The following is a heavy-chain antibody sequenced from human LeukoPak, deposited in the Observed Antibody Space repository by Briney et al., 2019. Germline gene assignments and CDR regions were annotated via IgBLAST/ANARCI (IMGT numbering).Heavy chain of an antibody. CDR3: TRDSGYNAFDI. V-gene: IGHV3-9*01. CDR1: GFTFDDYA. CDR2: ISWNSGSI. Sequence: GGSLRLSCAASGFTFDDYAMHWVRQAPGKGLEWVSGISWNSGSIGYADSVKGRFTISRDNAKNSLYLQMNSLRGEDTAVYYCTRDSGYNAFDIWGQGTMVTVSS. D-gene: IGHD5-12*01. J-gene: IGHJ3*02.